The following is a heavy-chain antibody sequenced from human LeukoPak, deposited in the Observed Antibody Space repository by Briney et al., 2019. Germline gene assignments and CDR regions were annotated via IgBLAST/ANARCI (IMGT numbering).Heavy chain of an antibody. Sequence: ASVKVSCKSSGYTFTSYAMHWVRQAPGQRLEWMGWINAGNGNTKNSQKFQGRVTITRDTSASTAYMELSSLRSEDTAVYYCARGYVVVAATDAFDIWGQGTMVTVSS. D-gene: IGHD2-15*01. CDR3: ARGYVVVAATDAFDI. V-gene: IGHV1-3*01. CDR2: INAGNGNT. CDR1: GYTFTSYA. J-gene: IGHJ3*02.